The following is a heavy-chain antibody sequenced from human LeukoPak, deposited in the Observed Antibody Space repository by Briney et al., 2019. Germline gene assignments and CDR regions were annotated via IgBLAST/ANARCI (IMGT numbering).Heavy chain of an antibody. J-gene: IGHJ4*02. CDR2: IYPSDSET. CDR1: GYSFNTFW. V-gene: IGHV5-51*01. CDR3: ARLIYYGSGRTYFFDS. D-gene: IGHD3-10*01. Sequence: GESLKISCKGSGYSFNTFWIGWVRQTPETGLEWMGNIYPSDSETKYKPSLQGQVTISVDKSISTAYLRLSSLKASDTAIYYCARLIYYGSGRTYFFDSWGQGTLVTVSS.